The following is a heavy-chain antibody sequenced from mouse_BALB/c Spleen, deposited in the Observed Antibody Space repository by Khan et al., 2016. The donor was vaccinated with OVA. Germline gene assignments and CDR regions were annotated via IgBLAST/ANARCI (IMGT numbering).Heavy chain of an antibody. D-gene: IGHD1-1*01. Sequence: VQLVESGAELAKPGASVKMSCKASGYTFTTYWMHWIKQRPGQGLEWIGYINPSTGYSEYNQKFKDKATLTADKSSSTAYMQLSSLTSEASAVDYCANHGSISAWFGYWGQGTLVTVSA. J-gene: IGHJ3*01. CDR3: ANHGSISAWFGY. V-gene: IGHV1-7*01. CDR2: INPSTGYS. CDR1: GYTFTTYW.